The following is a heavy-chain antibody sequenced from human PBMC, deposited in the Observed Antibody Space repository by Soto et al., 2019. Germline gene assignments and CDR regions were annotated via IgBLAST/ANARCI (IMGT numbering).Heavy chain of an antibody. J-gene: IGHJ6*02. CDR3: AREHPYYDSSGYRAYGMDV. CDR1: GASISRGGYS. D-gene: IGHD3-22*01. V-gene: IGHV4-31*03. Sequence: SETLSLTCTVSGASISRGGYSWSWIRQHPGKGLEWIGYMFYSGTAHYNPSLQSRVTLSLDTFNNHFYLNLTSMTVADSAVYYCAREHPYYDSSGYRAYGMDVWGQGTTVTVSS. CDR2: MFYSGTA.